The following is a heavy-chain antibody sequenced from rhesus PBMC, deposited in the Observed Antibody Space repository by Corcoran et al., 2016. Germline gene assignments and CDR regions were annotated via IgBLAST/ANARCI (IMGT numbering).Heavy chain of an antibody. CDR2: ISGGRGRT. CDR3: ARHGLTGGFDY. CDR1: GYSINSGFY. Sequence: QVQLQESGPGLVKPSETLSLTCAVSGYSINSGFYWVWIRQPPGKGLEYIASISGGRGRTNYNPSLKSRVTISKDMCKNQFSLKLTSLTAADTAVYYCARHGLTGGFDYWGQGVLVTVSS. V-gene: IGHV4-99*01. J-gene: IGHJ4*01. D-gene: IGHD7-45*01.